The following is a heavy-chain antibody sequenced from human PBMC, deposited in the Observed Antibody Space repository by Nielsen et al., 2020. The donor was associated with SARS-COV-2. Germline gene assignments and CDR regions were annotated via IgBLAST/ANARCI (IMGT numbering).Heavy chain of an antibody. J-gene: IGHJ4*02. V-gene: IGHV3-73*01. CDR3: ARSVLGGFDY. D-gene: IGHD3-16*01. Sequence: GESLKISCAASGFTFSDSAMHWVRQASGKGLEWVGRIRNKANSYVTAYAASVKGRFTISRDDSKNTAYLQMNSLQTEDTAVYYCARSVLGGFDYWGQGTLVTVSS. CDR2: IRNKANSYVT. CDR1: GFTFSDSA.